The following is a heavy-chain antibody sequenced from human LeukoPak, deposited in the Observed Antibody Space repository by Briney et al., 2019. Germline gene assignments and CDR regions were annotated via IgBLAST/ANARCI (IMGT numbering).Heavy chain of an antibody. D-gene: IGHD6-19*01. J-gene: IGHJ6*02. CDR1: GFIFTNYF. V-gene: IGHV3-7*03. CDR3: ARDLSAVPGPRMDV. Sequence: GGSLRLSCVASGFIFTNYFMSWVRQAPGKRLEWVALINPDGTERYYVDSVKGRFTISRDNAKNSLDLQMDSLRAEDTAMYSCARDLSAVPGPRMDVWGQGTTVTVSS. CDR2: INPDGTER.